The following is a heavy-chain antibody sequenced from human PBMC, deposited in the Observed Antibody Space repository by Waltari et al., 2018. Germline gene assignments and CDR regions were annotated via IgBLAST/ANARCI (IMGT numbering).Heavy chain of an antibody. V-gene: IGHV3-30*18. CDR3: AKGGSIAAPTFDY. Sequence: QVQLVESGGGVVQPGRSLRLSCAASGFPFSSYGMHWVRQAPGKGLEWVAVISYDGSNKYYADSVKGRFTISRDNSKNTLYLQMNSLRAEDTAVYYCAKGGSIAAPTFDYWGQGTLVTVSS. CDR1: GFPFSSYG. CDR2: ISYDGSNK. D-gene: IGHD6-6*01. J-gene: IGHJ4*02.